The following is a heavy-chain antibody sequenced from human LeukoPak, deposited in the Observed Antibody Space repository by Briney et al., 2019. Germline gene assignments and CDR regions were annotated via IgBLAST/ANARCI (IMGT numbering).Heavy chain of an antibody. J-gene: IGHJ4*02. D-gene: IGHD5-18*01. CDR2: IIPIFGTA. CDR3: ARSPWIQLCQWDY. CDR1: GGTFSSYA. V-gene: IGHV1-69*13. Sequence: GASVKVSCKASGGTFSSYAISWVRQAPGQGLEWMGGIIPIFGTANYAQKFQGRVTITADESTSTAYMELSSLRSEDTAVCYCARSPWIQLCQWDYWGQGTLVTVSS.